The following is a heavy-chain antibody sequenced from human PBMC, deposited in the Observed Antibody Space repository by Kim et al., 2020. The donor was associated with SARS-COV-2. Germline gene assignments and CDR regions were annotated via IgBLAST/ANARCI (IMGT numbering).Heavy chain of an antibody. D-gene: IGHD6-19*01. V-gene: IGHV1-8*01. J-gene: IGHJ4*02. CDR3: ARGRIKQWLLTLYYFDY. Sequence: ASVKVSCKASGYTFTSYDINWVRQATGQGLEWMGWMNPNSGNTGYAQKFQGRVTMTRNTSISTAYMELSSLRSEDTAVYYCARGRIKQWLLTLYYFDYWGQGTLVNVSS. CDR2: MNPNSGNT. CDR1: GYTFTSYD.